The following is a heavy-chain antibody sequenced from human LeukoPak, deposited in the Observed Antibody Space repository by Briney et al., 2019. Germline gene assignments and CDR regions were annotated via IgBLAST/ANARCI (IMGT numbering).Heavy chain of an antibody. CDR2: ITGSGDII. D-gene: IGHD2-15*01. V-gene: IGHV3-48*03. Sequence: GGSLRLSCAASGFTLSSYEMNWVRQAPRKGLEWVSYITGSGDIIYYADSVKGRFTFSRDNAKNSLYLQMNSLRAEDTAVYYCARVGRDSQHLDYWGPGNLVTVST. J-gene: IGHJ4*02. CDR3: ARVGRDSQHLDY. CDR1: GFTLSSYE.